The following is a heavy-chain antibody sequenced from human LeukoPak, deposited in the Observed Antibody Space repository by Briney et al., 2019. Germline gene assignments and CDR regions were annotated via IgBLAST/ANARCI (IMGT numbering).Heavy chain of an antibody. Sequence: ASVKVSCKSSGYTFTGYYMHWVRQATGQGLQWMGWINPNSGGTNYAQKFQGRVTMTRDTSISTAYMELSRLRSDDTAVYYCATEDRVVVINYWGQGTLVTVSS. CDR2: INPNSGGT. V-gene: IGHV1-2*02. D-gene: IGHD3-22*01. CDR1: GYTFTGYY. CDR3: ATEDRVVVINY. J-gene: IGHJ4*02.